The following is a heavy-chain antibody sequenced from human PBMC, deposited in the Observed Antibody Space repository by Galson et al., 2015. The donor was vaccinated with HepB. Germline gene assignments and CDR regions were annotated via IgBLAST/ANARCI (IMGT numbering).Heavy chain of an antibody. Sequence: SLRLSCAASGFTFSSYAMSWVRQAPGKGLEWVSAISGSGGSTYYADSVKGRFTISRDNSKNTLYLQMNSLRAEDTAVYYCAKDIRRRGYSYGGGVLLGFEVLLRGMDVWGQGTTVTVSS. CDR3: AKDIRRRGYSYGGGVLLGFEVLLRGMDV. D-gene: IGHD5-18*01. CDR2: ISGSGGST. V-gene: IGHV3-23*01. J-gene: IGHJ6*02. CDR1: GFTFSSYA.